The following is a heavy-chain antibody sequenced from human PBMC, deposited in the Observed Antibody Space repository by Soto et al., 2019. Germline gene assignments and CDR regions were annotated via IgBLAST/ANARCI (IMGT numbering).Heavy chain of an antibody. D-gene: IGHD2-21*02. CDR3: ARAGRAYCGGDCYESWFDP. CDR1: GFTFSSYW. V-gene: IGHV3-7*03. Sequence: AGGSLRLSCAASGFTFSSYWMSWVRQAPGKGLEWVANIKQDGSEKYYVDSVKGRFTISRDNAKNSLYLQMNSLRAEDTAVYYCARAGRAYCGGDCYESWFDPWGQGTLVTVSS. J-gene: IGHJ5*02. CDR2: IKQDGSEK.